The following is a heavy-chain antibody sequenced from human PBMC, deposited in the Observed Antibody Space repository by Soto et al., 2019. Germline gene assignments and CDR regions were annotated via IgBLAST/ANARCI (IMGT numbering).Heavy chain of an antibody. CDR3: ARRASIAALNGEFDY. V-gene: IGHV3-33*01. D-gene: IGHD6-6*01. CDR2: IWYDGSNK. CDR1: GFTFSSYG. Sequence: GGSLRLSCAASGFTFSSYGMHWVRQAPGKGLEWVAVIWYDGSNKYYADSVKGRFTISRDNSKNTLYLQMNSLRAEDTAVYYCARRASIAALNGEFDYWGQGTLVTVSS. J-gene: IGHJ4*02.